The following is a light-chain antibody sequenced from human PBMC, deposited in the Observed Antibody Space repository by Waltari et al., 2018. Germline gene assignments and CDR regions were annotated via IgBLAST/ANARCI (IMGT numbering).Light chain of an antibody. CDR3: QQYNIWPYT. J-gene: IGKJ2*01. Sequence: DIKMTQSPSTLSASVGDKVTTTCRASHSISNWLAWYQQKPGRAPKVLIYKSFTLQTGVSSRFSGSGSETEFSLTISSLQPDDFATYYCQQYNIWPYTFGQGTTLEI. CDR2: KSF. CDR1: HSISNW. V-gene: IGKV1-5*03.